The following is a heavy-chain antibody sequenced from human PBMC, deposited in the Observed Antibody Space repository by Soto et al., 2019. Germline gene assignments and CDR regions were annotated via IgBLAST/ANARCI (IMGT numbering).Heavy chain of an antibody. V-gene: IGHV4-31*03. CDR2: IYHTGST. Sequence: QVQLQESGPGLVKPSQTLSLTCSVSGGSISSSDSYWSWIRQHPGKGLEWFGYIYHTGSTYYNPSLKSRVTMSVDTSKNQFALQLTSVTAADTAVYFCARGRHFSISTCLNWFDPWGQGTLVTVSS. J-gene: IGHJ5*02. CDR1: GGSISSSDSY. D-gene: IGHD3-9*01. CDR3: ARGRHFSISTCLNWFDP.